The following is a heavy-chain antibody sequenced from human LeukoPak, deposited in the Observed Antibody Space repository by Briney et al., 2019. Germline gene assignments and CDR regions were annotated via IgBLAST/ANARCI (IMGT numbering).Heavy chain of an antibody. D-gene: IGHD5-18*01. CDR2: ISYDGSNK. Sequence: GGSLRLSCAASGFTFSSYAIHWVRQAPGKGLEWVAVISYDGSNKYYADSVKGRFTISRDNSKNTLYLQMNSLRAEDTAVYYCARDTADTAMVYDAFDIWGQGTMVTVSS. J-gene: IGHJ3*02. CDR1: GFTFSSYA. CDR3: ARDTADTAMVYDAFDI. V-gene: IGHV3-30-3*01.